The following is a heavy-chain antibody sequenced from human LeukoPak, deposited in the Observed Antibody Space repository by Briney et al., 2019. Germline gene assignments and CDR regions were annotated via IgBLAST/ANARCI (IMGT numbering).Heavy chain of an antibody. CDR1: GYTFTSYG. D-gene: IGHD6-19*01. J-gene: IGHJ4*02. CDR3: ARDGVGSSGWYTLDY. V-gene: IGHV1-18*01. Sequence: ASVKVSCKASGYTFTSYGISWVRQAPGQGLEWMGWISAYNGNTNNAQKLQGRVTMTTDTSTSTAYMELRSLRSDDTAVYYCARDGVGSSGWYTLDYWGQGTLVTVSS. CDR2: ISAYNGNT.